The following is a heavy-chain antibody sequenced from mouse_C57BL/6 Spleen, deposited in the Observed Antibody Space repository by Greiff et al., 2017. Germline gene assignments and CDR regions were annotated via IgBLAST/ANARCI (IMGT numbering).Heavy chain of an antibody. D-gene: IGHD1-1*01. CDR3: ARRGGYYGSSYFDY. J-gene: IGHJ2*01. CDR2: IDPSDSEN. CDR1: GYTFTSYW. V-gene: IGHV1-52*01. Sequence: VQLQQPGAELVRPGSSVKLSCKASGYTFTSYWMHWVKQRPIQGLEWIGNIDPSDSENHYNQKFKDKATLTVDKSSSTAYMQLSSLTSEDSAVYYGARRGGYYGSSYFDYWGQGTTLTVSS.